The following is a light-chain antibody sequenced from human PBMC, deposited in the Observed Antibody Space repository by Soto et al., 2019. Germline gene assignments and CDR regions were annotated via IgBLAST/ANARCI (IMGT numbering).Light chain of an antibody. J-gene: IGKJ2*02. Sequence: ESMLTQSPGTLSLSPGERATLSCRASQSVNSRYLTWYQQKPGQAPRLLIYGASIRATGVPDRFSGSGSGRGFTFTISRLEPEDFAVYYCQQFGDSAQACTFGEGTKPAI. CDR1: QSVNSRY. V-gene: IGKV3-20*01. CDR2: GAS. CDR3: QQFGDSAQACT.